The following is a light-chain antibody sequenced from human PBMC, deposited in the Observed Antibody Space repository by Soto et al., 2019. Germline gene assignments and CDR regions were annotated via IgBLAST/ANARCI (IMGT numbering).Light chain of an antibody. CDR2: GAS. J-gene: IGKJ2*01. V-gene: IGKV3-20*01. CDR3: QQYGRSPLMYT. Sequence: EIVLTQSPGTLSLSPGERATLSCRASQSITSNFLAGYQQKPGQAPRLLIYGASSRATGIPDRFSGSGSEGDFTLTINRREPEDFAVYFCQQYGRSPLMYTFGQGTKVEIK. CDR1: QSITSNF.